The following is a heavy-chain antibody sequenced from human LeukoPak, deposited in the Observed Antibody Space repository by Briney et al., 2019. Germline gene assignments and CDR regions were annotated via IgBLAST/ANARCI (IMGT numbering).Heavy chain of an antibody. Sequence: ASVKVSCKASGYTLTSYGISWVRQAPGQGLECMGWISAYNGNTNYAQKLQGRVTMTTDTSTSTAYMELRSLRSDDTAVYYCARDSSPYYYDSSGLDPWGQGTLVTVSS. CDR1: GYTLTSYG. J-gene: IGHJ5*02. CDR3: ARDSSPYYYDSSGLDP. CDR2: ISAYNGNT. V-gene: IGHV1-18*01. D-gene: IGHD3-22*01.